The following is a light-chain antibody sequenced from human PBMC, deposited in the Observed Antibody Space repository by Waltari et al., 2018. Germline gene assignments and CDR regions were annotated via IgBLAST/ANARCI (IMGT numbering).Light chain of an antibody. CDR1: QSLQYSDGKTY. V-gene: IGKV2-29*02. Sequence: EIVMTQTPLSLSVTPGQPASISCKSSQSLQYSDGKTYLYWYLQKSGQSPHLLIYEVSRRSSGVPDRFSGSGSGTDFTLKISRVEAEDVGVYYCMQGIDLRTFGQGTKVEIK. J-gene: IGKJ1*01. CDR2: EVS. CDR3: MQGIDLRT.